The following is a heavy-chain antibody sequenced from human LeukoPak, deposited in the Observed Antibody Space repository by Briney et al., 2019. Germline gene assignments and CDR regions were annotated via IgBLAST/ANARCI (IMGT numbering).Heavy chain of an antibody. Sequence: SETLSLTCTVSGGSITRQNYYCAWIRRSPGKGLEWIGSIHYSGSSYYNPSLKSQVFISVDTSKSQFFLRVSSVTVADTAIYYCARQQGYYDFETATAFPPYYFDSWGQGTLVTSSS. J-gene: IGHJ4*02. CDR1: GGSITRQNYY. CDR3: ARQQGYYDFETATAFPPYYFDS. D-gene: IGHD3-3*01. CDR2: IHYSGSS. V-gene: IGHV4-39*01.